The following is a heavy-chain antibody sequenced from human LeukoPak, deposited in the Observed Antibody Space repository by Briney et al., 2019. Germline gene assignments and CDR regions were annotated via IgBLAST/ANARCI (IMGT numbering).Heavy chain of an antibody. CDR3: AREQRYSNYKYRRGWYYFDY. Sequence: SETLSLTCAVHGGSFSGYYWSWIRQPPGKGLEWIGEINHSGSTNYNPSLKSRVTISVDTSKNQFSLKLSSVTAADTAVYYCAREQRYSNYKYRRGWYYFDYWGQGTLVTVSS. J-gene: IGHJ4*02. D-gene: IGHD4-11*01. V-gene: IGHV4-34*01. CDR2: INHSGST. CDR1: GGSFSGYY.